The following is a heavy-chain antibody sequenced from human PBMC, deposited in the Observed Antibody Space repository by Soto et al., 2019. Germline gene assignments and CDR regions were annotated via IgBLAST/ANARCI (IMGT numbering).Heavy chain of an antibody. CDR1: GFTFNTYA. CDR2: IGSDGTAI. V-gene: IGHV3-23*05. J-gene: IGHJ4*02. Sequence: EVQLLESGGGLVQPGGSLRLSCAASGFTFNTYAMSWVRQAPGKGLEWVSAIGSDGTAIQYADSVKGRFTISKDNSKDTLYLQMNSLRAEDTAVYYCARPGLTEPGTRYFDHWGQGTLVTVSS. CDR3: ARPGLTEPGTRYFDH. D-gene: IGHD6-19*01.